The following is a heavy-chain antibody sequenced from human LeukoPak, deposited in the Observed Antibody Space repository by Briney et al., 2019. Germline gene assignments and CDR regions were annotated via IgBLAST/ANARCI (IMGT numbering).Heavy chain of an antibody. D-gene: IGHD4/OR15-4a*01. V-gene: IGHV3-11*01. CDR3: AREVLDYYYYYMDV. Sequence: KAGGSLRLSCAASGFTFSDYYMSWIRQAPGKGLEWVSYISSSGSTIYYADSVKGRFTISRDNAKNSLYLQMNSLRAEDTAVYYCAREVLDYYYYYMDVWGKGTTVTVSS. CDR2: ISSSGSTI. CDR1: GFTFSDYY. J-gene: IGHJ6*03.